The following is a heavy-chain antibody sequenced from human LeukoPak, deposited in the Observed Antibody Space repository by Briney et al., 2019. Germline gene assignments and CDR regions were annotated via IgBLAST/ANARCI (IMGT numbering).Heavy chain of an antibody. CDR3: ARAEYYYDSSGYYRPAYWYFDL. CDR1: GGSISSGGYS. D-gene: IGHD3-22*01. J-gene: IGHJ2*01. CDR2: IYHSGST. V-gene: IGHV4-30-2*01. Sequence: SETLSLTCAVSGGSISSGGYSLSWIRQPPGKGLEWIAYIYHSGSTYCNPSLKSRVTISVDRSKNQFSLKLSSVTAPDTAVYYCARAEYYYDSSGYYRPAYWYFDLWGRGTLVTVSS.